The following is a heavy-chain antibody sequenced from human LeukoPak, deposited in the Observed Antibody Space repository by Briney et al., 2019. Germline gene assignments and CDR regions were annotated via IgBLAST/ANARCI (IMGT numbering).Heavy chain of an antibody. CDR3: ARAQYGSGSLASRWFDP. Sequence: PSETLSLTCTVSGGSISSYYWSGIRQPPGKGLEWIGYIYYSGSTNYNPSLKRRVTISVDTSKNQFSLKLSSVTAADTAVYYCARAQYGSGSLASRWFDPWGQGTLVTVSS. J-gene: IGHJ5*02. CDR2: IYYSGST. V-gene: IGHV4-59*01. D-gene: IGHD3-10*01. CDR1: GGSISSYY.